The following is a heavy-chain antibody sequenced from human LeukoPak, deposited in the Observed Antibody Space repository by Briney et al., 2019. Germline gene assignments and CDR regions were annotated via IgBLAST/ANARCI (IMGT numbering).Heavy chain of an antibody. CDR1: VYTFTIYC. CDR2: INPSGGST. V-gene: IGHV1-46*01. J-gene: IGHJ6*03. D-gene: IGHD3-10*01. CDR3: ARAYGSGSPPYYYYMGV. Sequence: ASVTVSFTASVYTFTIYCMHWVRHAPGQGLEWMGIINPSGGSTSYEQKLQGRVTMTRDTSTSTVYMELSSLRSEDTAGFYCARAYGSGSPPYYYYMGVWGKGTTVSVSS.